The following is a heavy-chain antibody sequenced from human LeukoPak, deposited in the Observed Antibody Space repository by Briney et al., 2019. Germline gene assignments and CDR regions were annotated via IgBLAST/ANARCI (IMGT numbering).Heavy chain of an antibody. V-gene: IGHV3-48*03. CDR1: GFTFSNFE. Sequence: GGSLRLSCAASGFTFSNFEMNWVRQAPGKGLEWVTYIDFSGSTIYYADSVKGRFTISRDNARNSLSLQMISLRAEDTAVYYCARGFGVAYYYYSMDVWGKGTTVTISS. CDR2: IDFSGSTI. J-gene: IGHJ6*03. CDR3: ARGFGVAYYYYSMDV. D-gene: IGHD3-3*01.